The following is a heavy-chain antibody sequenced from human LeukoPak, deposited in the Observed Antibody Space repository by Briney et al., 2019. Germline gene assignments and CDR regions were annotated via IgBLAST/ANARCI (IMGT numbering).Heavy chain of an antibody. V-gene: IGHV4-34*01. Sequence: SETLSLTCAVYGGSFSGYYWSWIRQPPGKGLEWIGEIYHSGSTNYNPSLKSRVTISVDKSKNQFSLKLSSVTAADTAVYYCARVPDYGDYVGFFDYWGQGTLVTVSS. D-gene: IGHD4-17*01. CDR1: GGSFSGYY. J-gene: IGHJ4*02. CDR3: ARVPDYGDYVGFFDY. CDR2: IYHSGST.